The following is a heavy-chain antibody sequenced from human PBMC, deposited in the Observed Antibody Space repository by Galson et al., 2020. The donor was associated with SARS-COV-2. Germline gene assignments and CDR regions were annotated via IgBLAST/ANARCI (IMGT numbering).Heavy chain of an antibody. V-gene: IGHV3-23*01. D-gene: IGHD2-15*01. CDR3: AKDSWYSGLFDY. CDR1: GFTFSSYA. CDR2: VSYSGDNT. Sequence: GGSLRLSCAASGFTFSSYAMSWVRQAPGKGLEWVSTVSYSGDNTYYAGSVRGRFTISRDSSKNPVYLQMNSLRAEDSAVDYCAKDSWYSGLFDYWGQGTPVTISS. J-gene: IGHJ4*02.